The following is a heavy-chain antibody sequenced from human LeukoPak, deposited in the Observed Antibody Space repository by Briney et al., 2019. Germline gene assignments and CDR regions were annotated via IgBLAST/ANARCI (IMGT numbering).Heavy chain of an antibody. Sequence: NTGGSLRLSCAASGFTFSSYAMHWVRQAPGKGLEWVGRIKSKTDGGTTDYAAPVKGRFTISRDDSKNTLYLQMNSLKTEDTAVYYCTTDIPSKLLWFGDPPGGYWGQGTLVTVSS. CDR2: IKSKTDGGTT. J-gene: IGHJ4*02. CDR3: TTDIPSKLLWFGDPPGGY. CDR1: GFTFSSYA. D-gene: IGHD3-10*01. V-gene: IGHV3-15*01.